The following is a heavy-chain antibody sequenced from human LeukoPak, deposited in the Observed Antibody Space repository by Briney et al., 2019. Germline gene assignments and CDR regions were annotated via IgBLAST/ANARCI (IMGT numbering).Heavy chain of an antibody. V-gene: IGHV1-18*01. D-gene: IGHD3-22*01. Sequence: ASVKVSCKASGYTFTSYGISWVRQAPGQGLEWMGWISAYNGNTNYARKLQGRVTMTTDTSTSTAYMELRSLRSDDTAVYYCAREDDSSGYGAFDIWGQGTMVTVSS. CDR2: ISAYNGNT. CDR1: GYTFTSYG. CDR3: AREDDSSGYGAFDI. J-gene: IGHJ3*02.